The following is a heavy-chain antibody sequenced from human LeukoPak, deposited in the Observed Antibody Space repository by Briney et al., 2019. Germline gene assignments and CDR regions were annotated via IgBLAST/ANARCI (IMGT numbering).Heavy chain of an antibody. V-gene: IGHV4-34*01. J-gene: IGHJ5*02. CDR2: INHSGST. Sequence: SETLSLTCAVYGGSFSGYYWSWIRQPPGKGLEWIGEINHSGSTNYNPSLKSRVTISVDTSKNQFSLKLSSVTAPDTAVYYCARVLSGYSDPWGEGTLVSVSS. D-gene: IGHD3-22*01. CDR1: GGSFSGYY. CDR3: ARVLSGYSDP.